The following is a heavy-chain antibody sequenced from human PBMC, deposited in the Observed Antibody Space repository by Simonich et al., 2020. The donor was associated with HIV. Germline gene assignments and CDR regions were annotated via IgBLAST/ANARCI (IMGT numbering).Heavy chain of an antibody. CDR2: INHRGST. J-gene: IGHJ4*02. D-gene: IGHD7-27*01. CDR3: ARIGELGIGLDY. CDR1: GGSFSGYY. V-gene: IGHV4-34*01. Sequence: QVQLQQWGAGLLKPSETLSLTCAVYGGSFSGYYWNWIRQPPGKGLEWIGEINHRGSTNYNPSLKSRVTISVDTSKNQFSLRLSSVTAADTAVYYCARIGELGIGLDYWGQGTLVTVSS.